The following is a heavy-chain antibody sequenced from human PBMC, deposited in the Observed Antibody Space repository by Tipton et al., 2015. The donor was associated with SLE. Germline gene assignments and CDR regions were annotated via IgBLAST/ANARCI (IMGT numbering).Heavy chain of an antibody. Sequence: TLSLTCTVSGGSISSHYWSWIRQPPGKGLEWIGYIYFSGSTYYNPSLKSRVTISVDTSKNQFSLKLSSVTAADTAVYYCAREFGVVMPPDIWGQGTMVTVSS. CDR1: GGSISSHY. D-gene: IGHD3-3*01. V-gene: IGHV4-59*11. J-gene: IGHJ3*02. CDR2: IYFSGST. CDR3: AREFGVVMPPDI.